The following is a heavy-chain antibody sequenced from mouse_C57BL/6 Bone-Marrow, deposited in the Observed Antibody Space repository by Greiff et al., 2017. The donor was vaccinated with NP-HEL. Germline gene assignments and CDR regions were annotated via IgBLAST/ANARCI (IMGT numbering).Heavy chain of an antibody. Sequence: QVQLQQPGAELVKPGASVKLSCKASGYTFTSYWMHWVKQRPGQGLEWIGEIDPSDSYTNYNQKFKGKSTLTVDKSSSTAYMQLSSLTSEDSAVYYCARKITTVVGHFDYWGQGTTLTVSS. CDR2: IDPSDSYT. V-gene: IGHV1-69*01. J-gene: IGHJ2*01. D-gene: IGHD1-1*01. CDR1: GYTFTSYW. CDR3: ARKITTVVGHFDY.